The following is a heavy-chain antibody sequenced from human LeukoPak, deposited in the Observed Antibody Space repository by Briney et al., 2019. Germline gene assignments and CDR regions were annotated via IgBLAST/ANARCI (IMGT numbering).Heavy chain of an antibody. CDR3: AREGGDYASFGYYYYMDV. J-gene: IGHJ6*03. V-gene: IGHV1-2*02. D-gene: IGHD4-17*01. CDR2: INPNSGGT. CDR1: GYTFTGYY. Sequence: ASVKVSCKASGYTFTGYYMHWVRQAPGQGPEWMGWINPNSGGTNFAHKFQGRVTMTRDTSISTAYMELSRLRSDDTAVYYCAREGGDYASFGYYYYMDVWGKGTTVTVSS.